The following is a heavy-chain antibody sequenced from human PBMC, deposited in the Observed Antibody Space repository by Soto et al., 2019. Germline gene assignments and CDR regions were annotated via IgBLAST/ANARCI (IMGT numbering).Heavy chain of an antibody. J-gene: IGHJ6*02. D-gene: IGHD1-7*01. CDR3: AGWVTETTYLHFFYCMDD. CDR2: INHSGST. CDR1: GGSFSGYY. Sequence: ASETLSLTCAVYGGSFSGYYWSWIRQPPGKGLEWIGEINHSGSTNYNPSLKSRVTISVDTSKNQFSLKLSSVTAADTAVYYCAGWVTETTYLHFFYCMDDRGQVPSFPVS. V-gene: IGHV4-34*01.